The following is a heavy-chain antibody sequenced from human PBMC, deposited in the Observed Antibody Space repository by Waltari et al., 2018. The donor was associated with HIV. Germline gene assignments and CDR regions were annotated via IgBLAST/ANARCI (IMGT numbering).Heavy chain of an antibody. V-gene: IGHV3-15*01. CDR1: GFTFNNAW. CDR2: LKSKADGGTT. D-gene: IGHD2-15*01. Sequence: EVQLVESGGDLVKPGGSLSLSCAGSGFTFNNAWMNWVRQDPGKGLEWVGRLKSKADGGTTDYAAPVKGRFIVSRDDSKNTLYLQMNSLKTDDTAVYYCTTFTAAGAFDIWGQGTMVTVSS. CDR3: TTFTAAGAFDI. J-gene: IGHJ3*02.